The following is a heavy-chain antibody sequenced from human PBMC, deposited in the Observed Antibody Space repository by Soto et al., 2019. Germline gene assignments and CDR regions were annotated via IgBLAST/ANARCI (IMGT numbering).Heavy chain of an antibody. D-gene: IGHD3-3*01. J-gene: IGHJ4*02. Sequence: GGSLRLSCAASGFTFSSYAMSWVRQAPGKGLEWVSAISGSGGSTYYADSVKGRFTISRDNSKNTLYLQMNSLRAEDTAVYYCAKTPTTSNVLRFLEWLLFDYWGQGTLVNVSS. CDR3: AKTPTTSNVLRFLEWLLFDY. V-gene: IGHV3-23*01. CDR1: GFTFSSYA. CDR2: ISGSGGST.